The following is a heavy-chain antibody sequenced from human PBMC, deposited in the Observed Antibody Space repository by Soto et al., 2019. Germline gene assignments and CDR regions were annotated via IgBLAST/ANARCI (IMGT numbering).Heavy chain of an antibody. J-gene: IGHJ4*02. Sequence: EVQLLESGGGLVQPGGSLRLSCVASGFTLSDFPMTWVRQAPGKGLEWLSHISESGDHTYNVDSVKGRFTTSRDNSKNTLYLQMNSRRADYTALYYWARRSWLDYWGQGNLVTVSS. CDR2: ISESGDHT. CDR3: ARRSWLDY. V-gene: IGHV3-23*01. CDR1: GFTLSDFP. D-gene: IGHD5-12*01.